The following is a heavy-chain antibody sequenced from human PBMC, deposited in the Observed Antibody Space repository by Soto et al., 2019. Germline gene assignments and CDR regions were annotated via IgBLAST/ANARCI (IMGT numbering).Heavy chain of an antibody. CDR1: GYTFNSHA. CDR3: ARDQSGIGWYVDWFDP. CDR2: INAGNGNT. J-gene: IGHJ5*02. Sequence: QGQLMQSGAEVKKPGASVKVSCKASGYTFNSHAIHWMRQAPGQRLEWMGWINAGNGNTDYSEKFKGRVSLTRETVATTVYMELTSLKSEDTGVYYCARDQSGIGWYVDWFDPWGQGTLVTVSS. V-gene: IGHV1-3*01. D-gene: IGHD6-19*01.